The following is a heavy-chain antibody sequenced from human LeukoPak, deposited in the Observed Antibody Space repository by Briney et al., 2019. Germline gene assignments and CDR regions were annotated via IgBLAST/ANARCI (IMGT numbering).Heavy chain of an antibody. CDR1: GGSISSGGYY. CDR2: IYYSGCT. V-gene: IGHV4-31*03. J-gene: IGHJ4*02. CDR3: ARLSRGGSNEEYYYDSSGYYYYFDY. D-gene: IGHD3-22*01. Sequence: SETLSLTCTVSGGSISSGGYYWSWIRQHPGKGLEWIGYIYYSGCTYYNPSLKSRVTISVDTSKNQFSLKLSSVTAADTAVYYCARLSRGGSNEEYYYDSSGYYYYFDYWGQGTLVTVSS.